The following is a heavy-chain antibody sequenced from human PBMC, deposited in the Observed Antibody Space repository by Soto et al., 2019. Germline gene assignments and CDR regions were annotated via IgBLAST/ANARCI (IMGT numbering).Heavy chain of an antibody. J-gene: IGHJ6*02. CDR3: AKVSVPAAIAYYYYGMDV. CDR2: ISYDGSNK. CDR1: GFTFSSYG. Sequence: QVQLVESGGGVVQPGRSLRLSCAASGFTFSSYGMHWVRQAPGKGLEWVALISYDGSNKYYADSVKGRFTISRDNSKNTLYLQMNTLRAEDRAVYYWAKVSVPAAIAYYYYGMDVWGQGPTFTVSS. D-gene: IGHD2-2*01. V-gene: IGHV3-30*18.